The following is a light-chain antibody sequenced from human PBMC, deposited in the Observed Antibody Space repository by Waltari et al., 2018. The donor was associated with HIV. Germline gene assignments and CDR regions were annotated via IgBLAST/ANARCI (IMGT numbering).Light chain of an antibody. J-gene: IGLJ2*01. CDR1: KLGDKY. V-gene: IGLV3-1*01. Sequence: SYELTQPPSVSVSPGQTASITSSGDKLGDKYACWYQQKPGQSPVLVIYQDSKRHSGIPERFSGSNSGNTATLTISGTQTLDEADYYCQAWDSSTVVFGGGTKLTVL. CDR3: QAWDSSTVV. CDR2: QDS.